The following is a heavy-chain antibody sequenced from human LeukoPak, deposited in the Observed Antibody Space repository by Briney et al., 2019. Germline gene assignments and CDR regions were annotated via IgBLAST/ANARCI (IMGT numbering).Heavy chain of an antibody. CDR2: IYVGGST. V-gene: IGHV3-53*01. J-gene: IGHJ4*02. CDR1: GFTVSSYY. D-gene: IGHD5-24*01. Sequence: GGSLRLSCAASGFTVSSYYMSWVRQAPGKGLEWVSVIYVGGSTYYADSVRGRFTISSDISKNTLYLQMNSLRAEDTAVYYCARGDGYNYWEYWCRGTRVTVSS. CDR3: ARGDGYNYWEY.